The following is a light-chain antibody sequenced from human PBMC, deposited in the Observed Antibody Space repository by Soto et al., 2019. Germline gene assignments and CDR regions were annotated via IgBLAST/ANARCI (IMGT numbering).Light chain of an antibody. CDR2: DAS. CDR1: QSLSRN. J-gene: IGKJ4*01. V-gene: IGKV3-11*01. Sequence: EIVLTQSPATLSLSPGERATLSCRASQSLSRNLAWYQQKPGQAPRLLIYDASNRATGIPARFSGSGSGTGFTLTINSLEPEDFAVYDCQHCSTRPLTFGGGTKVEIK. CDR3: QHCSTRPLT.